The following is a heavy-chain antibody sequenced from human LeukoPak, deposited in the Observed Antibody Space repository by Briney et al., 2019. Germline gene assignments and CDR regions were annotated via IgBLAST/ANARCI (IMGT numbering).Heavy chain of an antibody. V-gene: IGHV4-59*01. D-gene: IGHD3-22*01. Sequence: SETLSLTCTVSGGSISSYYWSWIRQPPGKGLEWIGYIYYSGNTNYNPSLKSRVSISIDTSKNQFSLQLSSVAAADTAVYYCARDRDSSGLRDFDLWGRGTLVTVSA. CDR1: GGSISSYY. CDR2: IYYSGNT. CDR3: ARDRDSSGLRDFDL. J-gene: IGHJ2*01.